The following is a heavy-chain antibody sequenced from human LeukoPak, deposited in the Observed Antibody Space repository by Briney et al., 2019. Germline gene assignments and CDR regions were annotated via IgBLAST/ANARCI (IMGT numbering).Heavy chain of an antibody. CDR2: IRSKANSYAT. CDR3: TRPSGSCWFDP. J-gene: IGHJ5*02. D-gene: IGHD1-26*01. CDR1: GFTFSGSA. Sequence: GGSLRLSCAASGFTFSGSAMHWVRQASGKGLEWVGRIRSKANSYATAYAASVKGRFTISRDDSKNTAYLQMNSLKTEDAAVYYCTRPSGSCWFDPWGQGTLVTVSS. V-gene: IGHV3-73*01.